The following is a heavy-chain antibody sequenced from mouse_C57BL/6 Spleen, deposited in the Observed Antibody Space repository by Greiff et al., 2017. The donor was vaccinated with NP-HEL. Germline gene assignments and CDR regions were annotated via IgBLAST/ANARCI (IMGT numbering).Heavy chain of an antibody. V-gene: IGHV1-42*01. CDR1: GYSFTGYY. CDR3: AGGYRGWFAY. CDR2: INPSTGGT. Sequence: EVKLQESGPELVKPGASVKISCKASGYSFTGYYMNWVKQSPEKSLEWIGEINPSTGGTTYNQKFKAKATLTVDKSSSTAYMQLKSLTSEDSAVYYCAGGYRGWFAYWGQGTLVTVSA. D-gene: IGHD2-14*01. J-gene: IGHJ3*01.